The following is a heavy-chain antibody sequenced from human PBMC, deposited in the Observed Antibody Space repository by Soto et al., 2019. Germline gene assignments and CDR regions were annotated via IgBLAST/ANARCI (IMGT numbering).Heavy chain of an antibody. J-gene: IGHJ3*02. CDR2: INPNSGGT. CDR1: GYTFTGYY. V-gene: IGHV1-2*04. CDR3: ARGGTAAATGAFDT. D-gene: IGHD6-13*01. Sequence: ASVKVSCKASGYTFTGYYMHWARQAPGQGLEWMGWINPNSGGTNYAQKFQGWVAMTRDTSSSTADMELSRLRSADPAVYYCARGGTAAATGAFDTWGQGTVVTVS.